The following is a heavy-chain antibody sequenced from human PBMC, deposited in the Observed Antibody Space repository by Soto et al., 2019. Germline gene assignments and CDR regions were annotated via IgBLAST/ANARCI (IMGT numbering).Heavy chain of an antibody. Sequence: QVQLVQSGAEVKKPGSSVKVSCKASGGTFSSYSISWVRQAPGQGLEWMGGIIPIFGTANYAQKFQGRVTITADESTSTAYMELSSLRSEDTAVYYCARMTTVTSEYYYYGMDVWGQGTTVTVSS. CDR2: IIPIFGTA. V-gene: IGHV1-69*01. D-gene: IGHD4-17*01. CDR1: GGTFSSYS. J-gene: IGHJ6*02. CDR3: ARMTTVTSEYYYYGMDV.